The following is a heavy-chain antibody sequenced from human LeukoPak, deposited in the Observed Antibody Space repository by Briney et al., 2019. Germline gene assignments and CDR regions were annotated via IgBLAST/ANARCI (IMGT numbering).Heavy chain of an antibody. CDR3: ARERRSTDIVVVVAATRYNWFDP. CDR2: INPSGGST. J-gene: IGHJ5*02. V-gene: IGHV1-46*01. D-gene: IGHD2-15*01. Sequence: ASVKVSCKASGYTFTSYYMHWVRQAPGQGLEWMGIINPSGGSTSYAQKFQGRVTMTRDTSTSTVYMELSSLRSEDTAVYYCARERRSTDIVVVVAATRYNWFDPWGQGTPVTVSS. CDR1: GYTFTSYY.